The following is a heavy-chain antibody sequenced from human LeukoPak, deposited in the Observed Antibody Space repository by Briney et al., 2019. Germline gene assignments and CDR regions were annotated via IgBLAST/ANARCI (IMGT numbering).Heavy chain of an antibody. CDR3: AKVGSGSYYNPSPFGY. D-gene: IGHD3-10*01. CDR2: ISWNSGSI. V-gene: IGHV3-9*01. Sequence: GGSLRLSCAASGFTFDDYAMHWVRQAPGKGLEWVSGISWNSGSIGYADSVKGRFTISRDNAKNSLYLQMNSLRAEDTALYYCAKVGSGSYYNPSPFGYWGQGTLVTVSS. CDR1: GFTFDDYA. J-gene: IGHJ4*02.